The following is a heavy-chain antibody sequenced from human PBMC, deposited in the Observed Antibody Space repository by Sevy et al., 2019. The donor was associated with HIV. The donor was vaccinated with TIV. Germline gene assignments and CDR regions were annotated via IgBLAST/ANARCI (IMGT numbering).Heavy chain of an antibody. CDR1: GFTFSNYA. CDR3: ARESSSTWQAGYYGMAV. J-gene: IGHJ6*02. Sequence: GGSLRLSCAASGFTFSNYAMSWVRQAPGKGLEWVSVIYSGGTTYYADSVKGRVTISRDNSKNTVYLQMNSLRAEHTAVYYCARESSSTWQAGYYGMAVWGQGTTVTVSS. CDR2: IYSGGTT. V-gene: IGHV3-66*01. D-gene: IGHD6-13*01.